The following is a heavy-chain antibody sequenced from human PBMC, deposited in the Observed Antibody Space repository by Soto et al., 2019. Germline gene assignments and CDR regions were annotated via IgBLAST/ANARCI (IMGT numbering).Heavy chain of an antibody. D-gene: IGHD5-12*01. J-gene: IGHJ5*02. CDR2: IYYSGST. CDR3: ARHDLPFGDIATTPLFDP. V-gene: IGHV4-39*01. Sequence: QLQLQESGPGLVKPSETLSLTCTVSGGSISSSSYYWGWIRQPPGKGLEWIGSIYYSGSTYYNPSLKSRVTISVDTSKNKFSLKLSSVTAADTAVYYCARHDLPFGDIATTPLFDPFGQGTLVTVSS. CDR1: GGSISSSSYY.